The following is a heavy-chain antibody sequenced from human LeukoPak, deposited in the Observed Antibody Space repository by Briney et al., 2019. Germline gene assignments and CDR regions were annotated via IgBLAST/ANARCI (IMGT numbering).Heavy chain of an antibody. Sequence: GGSLRLSCAISGFIFNTNGMNWVRQSPGKGLEWLATIAGGDESTYYADSVKGRFAISRDNSRNTVFLHMNSLRVEDTAVYYCARGVYWSLDYWGQGTPVTVSS. CDR2: IAGGDEST. D-gene: IGHD1-1*01. V-gene: IGHV3-23*01. J-gene: IGHJ4*02. CDR3: ARGVYWSLDY. CDR1: GFIFNTNG.